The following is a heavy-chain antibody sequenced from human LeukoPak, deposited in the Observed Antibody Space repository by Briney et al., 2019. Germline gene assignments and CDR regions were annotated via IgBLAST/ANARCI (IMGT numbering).Heavy chain of an antibody. CDR3: AKDLVVAATEYFDY. J-gene: IGHJ4*02. D-gene: IGHD2-15*01. V-gene: IGHV3-30*18. CDR1: GFTFSSYG. Sequence: GGSLRLSCAASGFTFSSYGMHWVRQAPGKGLEWVAVISYDGSNKYYAVSVKGRFTISRDNSKNTLYLQMDSLRAEDTAVYYCAKDLVVAATEYFDYWGQGTLVTVSS. CDR2: ISYDGSNK.